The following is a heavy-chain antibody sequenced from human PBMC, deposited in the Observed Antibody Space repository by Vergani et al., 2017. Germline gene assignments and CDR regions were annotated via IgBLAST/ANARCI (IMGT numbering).Heavy chain of an antibody. V-gene: IGHV1-2*02. CDR3: ARDRVAYSGFYYGRDV. CDR1: GYTFSAYY. J-gene: IGHJ6*02. Sequence: QVHLVQSGAEVKKPGASVKVSCQTSGYTFSAYYIHWVRQAPGQGLEWMGWVNPNSGDTNYAQKFQGRVTMTRDMAINTTYMELSRLTSDDTAVYYCARDRVAYSGFYYGRDVWGQGTTVTVSS. D-gene: IGHD3-10*01. CDR2: VNPNSGDT.